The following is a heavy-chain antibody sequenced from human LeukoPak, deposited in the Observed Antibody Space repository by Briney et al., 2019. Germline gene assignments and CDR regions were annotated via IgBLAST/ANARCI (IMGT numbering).Heavy chain of an antibody. CDR2: IYYSGSA. Sequence: KTSETLSLTCNVSGDSMVTYYWSWIRQPPGKRLEWIGYIYYSGSASYNPSLKSRVTISIDTSKNNFYLKLNSVTAADTAVYYCARVAHLTFDYWGQGGLVTVSS. V-gene: IGHV4-59*12. D-gene: IGHD1-20*01. CDR3: ARVAHLTFDY. CDR1: GDSMVTYY. J-gene: IGHJ4*02.